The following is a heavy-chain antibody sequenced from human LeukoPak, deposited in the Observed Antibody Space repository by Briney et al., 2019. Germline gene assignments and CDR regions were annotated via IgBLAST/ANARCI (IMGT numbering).Heavy chain of an antibody. CDR3: ASPGPWQLRLFDY. V-gene: IGHV4-34*01. J-gene: IGHJ4*02. Sequence: PSETLSLTCAVYGGSFSGYYWSWIRQPPGKGLEWIGEINHSGSTNYNPSLKSRVTISVDTSKNQFSLKLSSVTAADTAVYYCASPGPWQLRLFDYWGQGTLVTVSS. CDR2: INHSGST. D-gene: IGHD2-15*01. CDR1: GGSFSGYY.